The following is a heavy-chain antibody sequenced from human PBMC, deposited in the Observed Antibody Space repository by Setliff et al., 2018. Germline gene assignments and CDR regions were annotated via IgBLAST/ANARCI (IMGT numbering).Heavy chain of an antibody. D-gene: IGHD3-10*01. CDR1: GFTVSSSD. CDR3: RLWFGELSRDY. Sequence: LRLSCATSGFTVSSSDMSWVRQAPGKGLEWISVLSGDGNAYYADSVEGRFTISGDTSKNALYLQMNSLRAEDTAVYYCRLWFGELSRDYWGPGTLVTVSS. V-gene: IGHV3-53*01. J-gene: IGHJ4*02. CDR2: LSGDGNA.